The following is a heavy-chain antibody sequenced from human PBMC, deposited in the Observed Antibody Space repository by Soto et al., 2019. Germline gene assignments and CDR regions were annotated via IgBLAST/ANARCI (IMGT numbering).Heavy chain of an antibody. D-gene: IGHD2-2*01. CDR2: INWNGGSS. CDR1: GFTFEDYG. Sequence: GGSLRLSCAASGFTFEDYGMSWVRQAPGKGLEWVSGINWNGGSSGYADSVKGRFTISRDNAKNSLYLQMNSLRADDTALYYCARGLYCSSTNCFGNFFDYWGQGT. J-gene: IGHJ4*02. V-gene: IGHV3-20*04. CDR3: ARGLYCSSTNCFGNFFDY.